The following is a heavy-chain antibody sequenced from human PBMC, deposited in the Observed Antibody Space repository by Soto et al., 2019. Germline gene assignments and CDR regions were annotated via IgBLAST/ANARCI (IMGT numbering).Heavy chain of an antibody. CDR3: ARPRSLGSSYYYGMDV. CDR1: GGSISSSSYY. Sequence: SETLSLTCTVSGGSISSSSYYWGWIRQPPGKGLEWIGSIYYSGSTYYNPSLKSRVTISVDTSKNQFSLKLSSVTAADTAVYYCARPRSLGSSYYYGMDVWGQGTTVTVSS. J-gene: IGHJ6*02. D-gene: IGHD7-27*01. V-gene: IGHV4-39*01. CDR2: IYYSGST.